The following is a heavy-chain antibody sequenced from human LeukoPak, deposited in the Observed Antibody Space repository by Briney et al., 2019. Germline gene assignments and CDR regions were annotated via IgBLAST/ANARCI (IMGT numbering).Heavy chain of an antibody. J-gene: IGHJ4*02. CDR1: GFAFSSSW. Sequence: GGSLRLSCATSGFAFSSSWMHWVRQAPGKGLEWVSAISGSGGSTYYADSVKGRFTISRDNSKNTLYLQMNSLRAEDTAVYYCAKDSPWLEESRWFDYWGQGTLVTVSS. V-gene: IGHV3-23*01. CDR3: AKDSPWLEESRWFDY. CDR2: ISGSGGST. D-gene: IGHD6-19*01.